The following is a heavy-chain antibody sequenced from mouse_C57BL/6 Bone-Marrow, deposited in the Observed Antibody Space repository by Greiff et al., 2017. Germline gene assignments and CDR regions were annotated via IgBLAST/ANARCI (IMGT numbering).Heavy chain of an antibody. D-gene: IGHD1-1*01. CDR1: GFTFSSYA. J-gene: IGHJ3*01. V-gene: IGHV5-4*01. CDR3: ARDGGYGTPFAY. Sequence: DVKLVESGGGLVKPGGSLKLSCAASGFTFSSYAMSWVRQTPEKRLEWVATISDGGSYTYYPDNVKGRFTISTDNANKHLYLQLSHLTSEVSAMSYCARDGGYGTPFAYWGQGTLVTVSA. CDR2: ISDGGSYT.